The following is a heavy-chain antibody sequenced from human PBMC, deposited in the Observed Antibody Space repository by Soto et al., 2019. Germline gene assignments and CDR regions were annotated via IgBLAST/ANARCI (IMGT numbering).Heavy chain of an antibody. V-gene: IGHV1-3*01. J-gene: IGHJ5*02. CDR2: INPDNGNT. Sequence: QVQLVQSGAEVKKPGASVKISCKASGYTFTRYTMNWVRQAPGQRLEWMGWINPDNGNTNSSQKFQDRVIITRDTSASTAYMDLISLRSEDTAVYYCARGIATGQLDPWGQGPLVTVSS. D-gene: IGHD2-15*01. CDR3: ARGIATGQLDP. CDR1: GYTFTRYT.